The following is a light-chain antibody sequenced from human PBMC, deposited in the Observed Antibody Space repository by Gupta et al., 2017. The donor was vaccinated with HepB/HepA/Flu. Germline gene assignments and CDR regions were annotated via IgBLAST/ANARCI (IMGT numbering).Light chain of an antibody. CDR1: QAISNY. CDR2: AAS. J-gene: IGKJ4*01. CDR3: QKYNSDPFT. V-gene: IGKV1-27*01. Sequence: DIQMTQSPSSLSASVGDRVTITCRASQAISNYLAWYQQKPGKVPKLLIYAASTLQSGVPSRFSGSGSGTDFTLTISSLQPEDVATYYCQKYNSDPFTFGGGTKVEIK.